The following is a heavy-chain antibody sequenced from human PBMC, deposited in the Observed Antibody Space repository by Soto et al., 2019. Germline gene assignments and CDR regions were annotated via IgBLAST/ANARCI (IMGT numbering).Heavy chain of an antibody. Sequence: SETLSLTCAVYGGSFSGYYWSWIRQPPGKGLEWIGEINHSGSTNYNPSLKSRVTISVDTSKNQFSLKLSSVTAADTAVYYCARGLAAAGNYYFDYWGQGTLVTVSS. CDR3: ARGLAAAGNYYFDY. D-gene: IGHD6-13*01. J-gene: IGHJ4*02. CDR2: INHSGST. CDR1: GGSFSGYY. V-gene: IGHV4-34*01.